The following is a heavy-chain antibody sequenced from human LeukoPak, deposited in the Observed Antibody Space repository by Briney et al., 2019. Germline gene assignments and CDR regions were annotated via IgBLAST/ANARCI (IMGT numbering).Heavy chain of an antibody. V-gene: IGHV4-34*01. CDR2: INHSGST. J-gene: IGHJ4*02. Sequence: SETLSLTCAVYGGSFSNYYWTWIRHPPGKGLEWIGEINHSGSTNYNPSLKSRLTISQDTSKNQVSLKLSSVTAADTAVYYCAYNYYDISGPGDYWGQGTLLTVSS. CDR3: AYNYYDISGPGDY. D-gene: IGHD3-22*01. CDR1: GGSFSNYY.